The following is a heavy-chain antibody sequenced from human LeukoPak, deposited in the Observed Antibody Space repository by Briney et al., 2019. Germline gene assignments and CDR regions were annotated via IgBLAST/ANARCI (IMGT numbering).Heavy chain of an antibody. D-gene: IGHD5-18*01. CDR1: GFTFGDYA. V-gene: IGHV3-48*03. Sequence: PGRSLRLSWTASGFTFGDYAMNWVRQAPGKGLEWVSYISISGSTIYYADSVKGRFTISRDNAKNSLYLQMNSLRAEDTAVYYCARVKFEYSYGYIDYWGQGTLVTVSS. J-gene: IGHJ4*02. CDR2: ISISGSTI. CDR3: ARVKFEYSYGYIDY.